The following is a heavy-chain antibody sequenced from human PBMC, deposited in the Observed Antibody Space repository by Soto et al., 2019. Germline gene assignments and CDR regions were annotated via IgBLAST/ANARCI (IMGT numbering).Heavy chain of an antibody. Sequence: ASLKVCCKSSGDTFSSYAMHWVRQAPGQRLEWMGWINAGYGNTKSSQKFQDRVTISRDTSASTAYMELTSLRSEDTAVYYCARDTGDGTFDFWGQGTLVTVSS. J-gene: IGHJ4*02. CDR3: ARDTGDGTFDF. CDR2: INAGYGNT. V-gene: IGHV1-3*01. D-gene: IGHD7-27*01. CDR1: GDTFSSYA.